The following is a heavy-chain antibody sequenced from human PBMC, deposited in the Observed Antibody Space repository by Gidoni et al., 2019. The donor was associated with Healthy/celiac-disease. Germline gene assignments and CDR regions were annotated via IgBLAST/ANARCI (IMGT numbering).Heavy chain of an antibody. Sequence: SSYGMHWVRQAPGKGLEWVAVISYDGSNKYYADSVKGRFTISRDNSKNTLYLQMNSLRAEDTAVYYCAKDRLNYDSDQVGYYYYYGMDVWGQGTTVTVSS. CDR2: ISYDGSNK. J-gene: IGHJ6*02. CDR1: SSYG. D-gene: IGHD3-3*01. CDR3: AKDRLNYDSDQVGYYYYYGMDV. V-gene: IGHV3-30*18.